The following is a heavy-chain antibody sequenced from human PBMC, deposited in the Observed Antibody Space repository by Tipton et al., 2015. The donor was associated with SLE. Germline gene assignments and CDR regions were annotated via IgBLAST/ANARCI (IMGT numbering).Heavy chain of an antibody. CDR3: ARVRPSSGYFES. J-gene: IGHJ4*02. CDR1: GYTFASFG. CDR2: ISTYNGNT. V-gene: IGHV1-18*01. D-gene: IGHD3-10*01. Sequence: QVQLVQSGAEVKKPGASVKVSCKASGYTFASFGVSWVRQAPGQGLEWLGWISTYNGNTNYAQKFQGRVTMTRDTSTSTVYVELNSLRSEDTAVYYCARVRPSSGYFESWGQGTLVTVSS.